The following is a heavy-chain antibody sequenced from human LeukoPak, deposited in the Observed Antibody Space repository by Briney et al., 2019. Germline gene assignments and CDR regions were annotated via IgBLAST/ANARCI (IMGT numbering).Heavy chain of an antibody. J-gene: IGHJ5*02. Sequence: ASEKVSCKASGYTFTGYYMHWVRQAPGQGLEWMGWINRNSSGTNYAQKFQGRVTMTRDTSISTAYMELSRLRSDDTVVYYCARPSIAAETWFDPWGQGTLVTVSS. CDR2: INRNSSGT. CDR3: ARPSIAAETWFDP. D-gene: IGHD6-13*01. CDR1: GYTFTGYY. V-gene: IGHV1-2*02.